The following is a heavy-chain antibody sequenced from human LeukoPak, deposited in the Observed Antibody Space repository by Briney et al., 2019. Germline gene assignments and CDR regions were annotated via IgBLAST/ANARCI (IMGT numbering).Heavy chain of an antibody. CDR2: ISAHNGNT. J-gene: IGHJ4*02. V-gene: IGHV1-18*01. Sequence: ASEKVSCKASGYTFTSYGISWVRQAPGQGLEWMGWISAHNGNTNYAQKLQGRVTMTTDTSTSTAYMELRSLRFDDTAVYYCARSGLTMVRGVVDYWGQGTLVTVTA. CDR3: ARSGLTMVRGVVDY. CDR1: GYTFTSYG. D-gene: IGHD3-10*01.